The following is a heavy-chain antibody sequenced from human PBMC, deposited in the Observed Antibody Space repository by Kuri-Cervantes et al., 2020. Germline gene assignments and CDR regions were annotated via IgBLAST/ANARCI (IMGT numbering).Heavy chain of an antibody. Sequence: GESLKISCAASGFTFSDYAMSWVRQAPGKGLEWVAVISYDGSNKYYADSVKGRFTISRDNSKNTLYLQMNSLRAEDTAVYYCAKEFTYCSSTSCKYYYYGMDVWGQGTTVTVSS. V-gene: IGHV3-30*18. CDR3: AKEFTYCSSTSCKYYYYGMDV. CDR2: ISYDGSNK. CDR1: GFTFSDYA. D-gene: IGHD2-2*01. J-gene: IGHJ6*02.